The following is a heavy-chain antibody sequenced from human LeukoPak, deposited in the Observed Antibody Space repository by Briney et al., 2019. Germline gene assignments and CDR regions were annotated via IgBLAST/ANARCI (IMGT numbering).Heavy chain of an antibody. CDR3: AREDYGDFRYDY. V-gene: IGHV1-18*01. Sequence: ASVKVSCKASGYTFTSYGISWVRQAPGQGLEWMGWISAYNGNTNYAQRLQGRVTMTTDTSTSTAYMELRSLRSDDTAVYYCAREDYGDFRYDYWGQGTLVTVSS. J-gene: IGHJ4*02. D-gene: IGHD4-17*01. CDR2: ISAYNGNT. CDR1: GYTFTSYG.